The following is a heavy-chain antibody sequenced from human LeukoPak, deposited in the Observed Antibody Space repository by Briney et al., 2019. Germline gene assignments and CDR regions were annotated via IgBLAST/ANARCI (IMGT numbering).Heavy chain of an antibody. CDR3: ARVPAAGTRAFDI. CDR2: IYTSGST. Sequence: SQTLSLTCTVSGGSISSGSYYWSWIRQPAGKGLEWIGRIYTSGSTNYNPSLKSRVTISVDASKNQFSLKLSSVTAADTAVYYCARVPAAGTRAFDIWGQGTMVTVSS. CDR1: GGSISSGSYY. D-gene: IGHD6-13*01. J-gene: IGHJ3*02. V-gene: IGHV4-61*02.